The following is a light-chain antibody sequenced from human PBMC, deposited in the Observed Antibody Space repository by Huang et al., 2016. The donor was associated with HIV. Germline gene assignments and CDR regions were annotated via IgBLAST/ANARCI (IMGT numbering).Light chain of an antibody. CDR2: GAS. V-gene: IGKV3-20*01. CDR3: QQYGSSLLT. CDR1: QSVSSNY. J-gene: IGKJ4*01. Sequence: EIVLTQSPGTLSLSPGERATLSCRASQSVSSNYLAWYQQKPGQAPRLLIYGASSRATGIPDRFRVSGSGTDFTLTISRLEPEDFAVYYCQQYGSSLLTFGGGTKVEIK.